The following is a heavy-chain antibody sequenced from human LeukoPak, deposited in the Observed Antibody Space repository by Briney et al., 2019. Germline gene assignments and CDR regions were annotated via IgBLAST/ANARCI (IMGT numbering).Heavy chain of an antibody. CDR1: GFTFSSYA. Sequence: GGSLRLSCAASGFTFSSYAMHWVRQAPGKGLEWVAVISYDGTNKYYADSVKGRFTISRDNSKNTLYLQMHSLRAEDTAVYYCARAALVRGVMGIWGQGTLVTVSS. CDR3: ARAALVRGVMGI. V-gene: IGHV3-30*14. CDR2: ISYDGTNK. J-gene: IGHJ4*02. D-gene: IGHD3-10*01.